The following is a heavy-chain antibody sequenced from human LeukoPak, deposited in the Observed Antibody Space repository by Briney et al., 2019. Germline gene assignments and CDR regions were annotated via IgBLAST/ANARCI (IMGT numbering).Heavy chain of an antibody. CDR2: ISAYNGHT. J-gene: IGHJ4*02. D-gene: IGHD5-12*01. V-gene: IGHV1-18*01. CDR1: GYTFTSYG. Sequence: ASVKVSCKASGYTFTSYGISWVRQAPGQGLEWMGWISAYNGHTIYAQSLQGRVTMTTDTSTTTAYMKLRNLRSDDTAVYYCARAVAPDYWGLGTLITVSS. CDR3: ARAVAPDY.